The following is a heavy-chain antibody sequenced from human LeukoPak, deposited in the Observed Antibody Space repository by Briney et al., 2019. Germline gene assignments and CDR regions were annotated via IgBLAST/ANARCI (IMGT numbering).Heavy chain of an antibody. V-gene: IGHV3-43*02. CDR3: ARESGKFDY. Sequence: LSGGSLRLSCVAFGLPIGDFAMPWVRQAPGQGLEWVSLISGDGVSTFFADSVKGRFSISRDNSKNSLFLEMSSLRTEDTAMYYCARESGKFDYWGQGTLVAVSS. J-gene: IGHJ4*02. CDR1: GLPIGDFA. CDR2: ISGDGVST.